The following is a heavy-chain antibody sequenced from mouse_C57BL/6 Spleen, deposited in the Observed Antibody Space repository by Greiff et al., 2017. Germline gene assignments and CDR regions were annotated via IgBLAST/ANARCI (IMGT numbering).Heavy chain of an antibody. D-gene: IGHD2-2*01. J-gene: IGHJ1*03. CDR1: GFTFSDYG. V-gene: IGHV5-17*01. CDR2: ISSGSSTI. Sequence: EVQVVESGGGLVKPGGSLKLSCAASGFTFSDYGMHWVRQAPEKGLEWVAYISSGSSTIYYADTVKGRFTISRDNAKNTLFLQMTSLRSEDTAMYYCARHYGYDGVYFDVWGTGTTVTVSS. CDR3: ARHYGYDGVYFDV.